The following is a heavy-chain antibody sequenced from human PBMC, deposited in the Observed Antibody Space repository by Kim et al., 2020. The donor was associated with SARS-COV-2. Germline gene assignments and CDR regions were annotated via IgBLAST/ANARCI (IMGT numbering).Heavy chain of an antibody. V-gene: IGHV1-46*01. CDR3: AREGSYGSGSYYNVDY. J-gene: IGHJ4*02. Sequence: KVQGRVTMTRDTSTSTVYMELSSLRSEDTAVYYCAREGSYGSGSYYNVDYWGQGTLVTVSS. D-gene: IGHD3-10*01.